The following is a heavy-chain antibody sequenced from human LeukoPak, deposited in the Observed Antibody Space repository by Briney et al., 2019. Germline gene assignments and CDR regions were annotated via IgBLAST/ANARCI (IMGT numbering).Heavy chain of an antibody. V-gene: IGHV3-30*18. Sequence: GRSLRLSCAASGFTFSNYGMHWVRQAPGKGLEWVAVISYDGSYESYADSVRGRFTISRDNSKNTLYLQMNSLRVEDTAVYYCAKGGPPTGASPRPWDFNYWGQGTLVTVSS. D-gene: IGHD1-26*01. CDR1: GFTFSNYG. CDR2: ISYDGSYE. J-gene: IGHJ4*02. CDR3: AKGGPPTGASPRPWDFNY.